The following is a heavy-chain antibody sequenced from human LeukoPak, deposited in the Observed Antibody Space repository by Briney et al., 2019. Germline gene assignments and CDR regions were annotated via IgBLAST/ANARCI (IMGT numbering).Heavy chain of an antibody. CDR2: INPNSGGT. CDR3: ARVSVQLWLERYYFDY. D-gene: IGHD5-18*01. CDR1: GYTFTGYY. J-gene: IGHJ4*02. Sequence: GASVKVSCKASGYTFTGYYMHWVRQAPGQGLEWMGRINPNSGGTNYAQKFQGRVTMTRDTSISTAYMELSRLRSDDTAVYYCARVSVQLWLERYYFDYWGQGTLVTVSS. V-gene: IGHV1-2*06.